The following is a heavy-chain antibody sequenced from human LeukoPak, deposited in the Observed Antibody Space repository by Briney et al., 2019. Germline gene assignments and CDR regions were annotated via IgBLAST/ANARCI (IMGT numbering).Heavy chain of an antibody. Sequence: PSETLSLTCTVSGGSISSYYWSWIRQPPGKGLEWIGYIYYSGSTNYNPSLKSRVTISVDTSKNQFSLKLSSVTAADTAVYYCARAIGYSSSWYEDAFDIWGQGTMVTVSS. D-gene: IGHD6-13*01. J-gene: IGHJ3*02. CDR3: ARAIGYSSSWYEDAFDI. V-gene: IGHV4-59*01. CDR1: GGSISSYY. CDR2: IYYSGST.